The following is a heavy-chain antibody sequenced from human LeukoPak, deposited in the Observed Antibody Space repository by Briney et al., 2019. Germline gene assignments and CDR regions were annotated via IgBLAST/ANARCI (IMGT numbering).Heavy chain of an antibody. D-gene: IGHD6-13*01. CDR3: ASIAAAGNFDY. V-gene: IGHV3-21*01. CDR2: ISSSSSYI. J-gene: IGHJ4*02. CDR1: GFTFSSYS. Sequence: PGGSLRLSGAASGFTFSSYSMNWVRQAPGKGLEWVSSISSSSSYIYYADSVKGRFTISRDNAKNSLYLQMNSLRAEDTAVYYCASIAAAGNFDYWGQGTLVTVSS.